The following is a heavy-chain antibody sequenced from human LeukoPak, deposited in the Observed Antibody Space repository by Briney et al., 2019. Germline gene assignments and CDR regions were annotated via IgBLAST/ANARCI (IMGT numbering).Heavy chain of an antibody. J-gene: IGHJ4*02. CDR2: NIPIFGTA. CDR1: RGTFSSYA. CDR3: ARGYSSGWYQGGTFDY. D-gene: IGHD6-19*01. V-gene: IGHV1-69*06. Sequence: ASVKVSCKASRGTFSSYAISWVRQAPGQGLEWMGGNIPIFGTANYAQKVQGRVTITAYKSTSTAYMELSSLRSEDTAVYYCARGYSSGWYQGGTFDYWGQGTLVTVSS.